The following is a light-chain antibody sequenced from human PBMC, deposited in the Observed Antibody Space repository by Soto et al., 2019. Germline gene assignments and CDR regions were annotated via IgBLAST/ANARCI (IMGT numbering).Light chain of an antibody. CDR3: QQLYTYPLT. J-gene: IGKJ4*01. Sequence: DIQFTQSPSFLSASVGDRVTVTCRASQGINSYLAWYQQKPGKAPKLLNYTSSTLQSGVPSRFSGSGSGTELTLIITSLQPEDFAAYYCQQLYTYPLTFGGGTKVEIK. CDR2: TSS. CDR1: QGINSY. V-gene: IGKV1-9*01.